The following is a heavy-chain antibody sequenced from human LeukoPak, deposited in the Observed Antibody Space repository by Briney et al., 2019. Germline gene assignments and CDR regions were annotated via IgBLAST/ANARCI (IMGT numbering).Heavy chain of an antibody. CDR3: ARNYYDSSGYYYYYYYYMDV. D-gene: IGHD3-22*01. CDR1: GGTFSSYA. CDR2: IIPIFGTA. J-gene: IGHJ6*03. Sequence: SVTVSCKASGGTFSSYAISWVRQAPGQGLEWMGGIIPIFGTANYAQKFQGRVTITTDESTSTAYMELSSLRSEDTAVYYCARNYYDSSGYYYYYYYYMDVWGKGTTVTVSS. V-gene: IGHV1-69*05.